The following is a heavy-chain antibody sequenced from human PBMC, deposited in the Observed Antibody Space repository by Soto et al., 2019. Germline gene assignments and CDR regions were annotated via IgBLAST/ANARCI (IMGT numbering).Heavy chain of an antibody. CDR2: VYTSGST. J-gene: IGHJ5*02. D-gene: IGHD5-18*01. V-gene: IGHV4-4*07. CDR1: GGSMRNYY. CDR3: ARDGYPRWFDP. Sequence: SETLSLTCTVSGGSMRNYYWSWIRRPAGKGLEWIGRVYTSGSTNYSPSFKSRVTMSVDTSKNQFSLKLNSVTAADTAVYFCARDGYPRWFDPWGQGTLVTVSS.